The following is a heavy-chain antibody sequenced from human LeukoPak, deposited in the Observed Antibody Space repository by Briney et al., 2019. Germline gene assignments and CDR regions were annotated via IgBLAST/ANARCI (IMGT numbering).Heavy chain of an antibody. V-gene: IGHV3-48*03. D-gene: IGHD6-6*01. CDR2: ISSSGSTI. CDR1: GFTFSSYE. Sequence: GGSLRLSCAASGFTFSSYEMNWVRQAPGKGLEWVSYISSSGSTIYYADSVKGRFTISRDNAKNSLYLQMNSLRAEDTAVYYCARRRSPGVQLDGFDIWGQGTMVTVSS. J-gene: IGHJ3*02. CDR3: ARRRSPGVQLDGFDI.